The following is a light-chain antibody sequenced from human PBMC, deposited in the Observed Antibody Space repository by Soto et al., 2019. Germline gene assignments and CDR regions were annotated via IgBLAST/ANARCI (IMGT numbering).Light chain of an antibody. CDR2: DAS. CDR1: QSVSSY. Sequence: EIVLTQSPATLSLSPGERATLSCRASQSVSSYLAWYQQKPGQAPRLLIYDASNRATGIPARFSGSGSGTDFTLTISSQEPEDFAVYSCQQRSKWPPERTFGQGTKVEIK. CDR3: QQRSKWPPERT. V-gene: IGKV3-11*01. J-gene: IGKJ1*01.